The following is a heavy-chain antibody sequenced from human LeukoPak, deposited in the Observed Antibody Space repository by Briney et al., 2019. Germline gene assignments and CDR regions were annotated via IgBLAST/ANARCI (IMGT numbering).Heavy chain of an antibody. Sequence: GGSLRLSCAASGFSFSSYWMSWVRQAPGKGLEGVAKIKEDGSEKYYVDSLKGRFTISRDNAKSSLSLQLNSLRAEDTAVYYCARDQGWLQFDNWGQGTLVTVSS. D-gene: IGHD5-12*01. V-gene: IGHV3-7*05. J-gene: IGHJ4*02. CDR1: GFSFSSYW. CDR2: IKEDGSEK. CDR3: ARDQGWLQFDN.